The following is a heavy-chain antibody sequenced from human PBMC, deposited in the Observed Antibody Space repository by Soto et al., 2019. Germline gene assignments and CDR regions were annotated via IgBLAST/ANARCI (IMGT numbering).Heavy chain of an antibody. CDR2: INPNSGGT. CDR3: ARALGYCTNGVCPRGGLYYMDV. CDR1: GYTFTGYY. J-gene: IGHJ6*03. D-gene: IGHD2-8*01. Sequence: ASVKVSCKASGYTFTGYYMHWVRQAPGQGLEWMGWINPNSGGTNYAQKFQGWVTMTRDTSISTAYMELSRLRSDDTAVYYCARALGYCTNGVCPRGGLYYMDVWGKGTTVTDSS. V-gene: IGHV1-2*04.